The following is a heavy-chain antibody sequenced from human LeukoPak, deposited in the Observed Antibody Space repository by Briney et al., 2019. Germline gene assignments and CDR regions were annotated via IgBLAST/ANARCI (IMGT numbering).Heavy chain of an antibody. CDR3: ARDGDYDPYYYGMDV. V-gene: IGHV1-18*01. CDR2: ISAYNGNT. D-gene: IGHD4-17*01. Sequence: ASVKVSCKASGYTFTSYGISWVRQAPGQGLEWMGWISAYNGNTSYAQKLQGRVTITTDTSTSTAYMELRSLRSDDTAVYYCARDGDYDPYYYGMDVWGQGTTVTVSS. CDR1: GYTFTSYG. J-gene: IGHJ6*02.